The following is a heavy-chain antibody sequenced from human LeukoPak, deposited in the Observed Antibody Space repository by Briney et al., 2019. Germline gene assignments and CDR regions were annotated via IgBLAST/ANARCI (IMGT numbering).Heavy chain of an antibody. CDR2: LNCDGGST. Sequence: PGGSVRFKSAASTFTCYDFGMGRHPQAPGKGLEGGTGLNCDGGSTGYADSVKGRFTISRDNAKGSQYLQMNSLRAEDTAVYYCARAVLWSGYYTRMGIGVFGYWGQGALVTVSS. V-gene: IGHV3-20*03. CDR3: ARAVLWSGYYTRMGIGVFGY. CDR1: TFTCYDFG. D-gene: IGHD3-3*01. J-gene: IGHJ4*02.